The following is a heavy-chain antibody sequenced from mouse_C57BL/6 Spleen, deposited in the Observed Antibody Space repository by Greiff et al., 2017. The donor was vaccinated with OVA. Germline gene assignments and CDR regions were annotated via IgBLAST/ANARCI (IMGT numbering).Heavy chain of an antibody. CDR2: IDPEDGDT. CDR1: GFNIKDYY. J-gene: IGHJ4*01. CDR3: TITTVVATDAMDY. D-gene: IGHD1-1*01. V-gene: IGHV14-1*01. Sequence: EVQLQESGAELVRPGASVKLSCTASGFNIKDYYMHWVKQRPEQGLEWIGRIDPEDGDTEYAPKFQGKATMTADTSSNTAYLQLSSLTSEDTAVYYCTITTVVATDAMDYWGQGTSVTGSS.